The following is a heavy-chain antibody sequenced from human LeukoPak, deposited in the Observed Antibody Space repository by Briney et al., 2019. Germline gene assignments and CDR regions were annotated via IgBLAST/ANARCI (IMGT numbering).Heavy chain of an antibody. CDR2: ITDSSSSI. Sequence: GGSLRLSCVASGFALSYYRMNWVRQAPGKGLEWVSYITDSSSSIDYADSVKGRFTISRDNAKNSLYLQMNSLGAEDTAVYYCPRHTFTTISYTYCYFMDVWGKGTTVTVSS. V-gene: IGHV3-48*01. CDR3: PRHTFTTISYTYCYFMDV. CDR1: GFALSYYR. D-gene: IGHD1-26*01. J-gene: IGHJ6*03.